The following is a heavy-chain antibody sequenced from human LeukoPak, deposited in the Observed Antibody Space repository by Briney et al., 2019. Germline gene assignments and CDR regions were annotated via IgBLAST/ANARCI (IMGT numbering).Heavy chain of an antibody. V-gene: IGHV3-23*01. J-gene: IGHJ4*02. CDR3: AKGSVAGPLDY. CDR2: ISGSGGST. CDR1: GFTFSSYA. D-gene: IGHD6-19*01. Sequence: VGSLRLSCAASGFTFSSYAMSWVRQAPGKGLEWVSAISGSGGSTYYADSVKGWFTISRDNSKNTLYLQMNSLRAEDTAVYYCAKGSVAGPLDYWGQGTLVTVSS.